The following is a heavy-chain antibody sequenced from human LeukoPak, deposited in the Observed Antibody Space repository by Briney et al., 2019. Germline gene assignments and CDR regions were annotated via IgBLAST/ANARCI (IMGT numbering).Heavy chain of an antibody. CDR1: GYTCTSYD. D-gene: IGHD2-2*02. Sequence: ASVKVSCKASGYTCTSYDINWVRQATGQGLEWMGWMNPNSGNTGYAQKFQGRVTMTRNTSISTACMELSSLRSEDTAVYYCARGYCSSTSCYTENWFDPWGQGTLVTVSS. CDR3: ARGYCSSTSCYTENWFDP. J-gene: IGHJ5*02. CDR2: MNPNSGNT. V-gene: IGHV1-8*01.